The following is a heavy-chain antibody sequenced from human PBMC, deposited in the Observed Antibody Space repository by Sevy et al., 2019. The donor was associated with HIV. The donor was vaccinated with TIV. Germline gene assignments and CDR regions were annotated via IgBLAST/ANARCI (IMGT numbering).Heavy chain of an antibody. CDR2: ISSSSNYI. Sequence: GGSLRLSCVVSGFTFSKYPMNWVRQAPGKGLEWVSSISSSSNYIYYGDSVKGRFTISRDNAKNSLYLQMNSLRADDTAVYYCARDGGCSSTACILYFDYWGQGTLVTVSS. J-gene: IGHJ4*02. V-gene: IGHV3-21*01. D-gene: IGHD2-2*01. CDR1: GFTFSKYP. CDR3: ARDGGCSSTACILYFDY.